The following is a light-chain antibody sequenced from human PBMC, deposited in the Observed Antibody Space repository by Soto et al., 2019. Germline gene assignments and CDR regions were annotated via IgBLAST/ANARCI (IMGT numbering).Light chain of an antibody. Sequence: QAVVTQEPSLTVSPGGTVTLTCGSSTGAVTSGHYPYWFQQKPGQAPRTLIYDTRNKHSWTPARFLGSLLGGKAALTLSGAQPEDEAVYYCLVSLSGARVFGGGTQLTVL. CDR2: DTR. CDR1: TGAVTSGHY. V-gene: IGLV7-46*01. J-gene: IGLJ7*01. CDR3: LVSLSGARV.